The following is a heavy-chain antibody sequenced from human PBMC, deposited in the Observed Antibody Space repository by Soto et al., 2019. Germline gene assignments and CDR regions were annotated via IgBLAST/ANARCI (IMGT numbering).Heavy chain of an antibody. D-gene: IGHD1-26*01. CDR1: GGSISSSNW. CDR3: ARVTPIVGATASAFDI. V-gene: IGHV4-4*03. CDR2: IYHSGST. J-gene: IGHJ3*02. Sequence: LRRTLSLTCAVSGGSISSSNWWSWVRQPPGKGLEWIGEIYHSGSTNYNPSLKSRVTISVDKSKNQFSLKLSSVTAADTAVYYCARVTPIVGATASAFDIWGQGTMVTVSS.